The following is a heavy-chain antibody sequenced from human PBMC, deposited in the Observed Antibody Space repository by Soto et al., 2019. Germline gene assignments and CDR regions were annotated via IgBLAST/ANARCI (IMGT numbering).Heavy chain of an antibody. J-gene: IGHJ6*02. CDR3: ARARGYSGYGGYYYYGLDV. V-gene: IGHV1-69*04. D-gene: IGHD5-12*01. Sequence: SVKVSCKASGYTFTSYGISWVRQAPGQGLDWMGRIIPVLDKVDYAEKFQGRVMITADKSTSTAYMELSSLRSEDTAVYYCARARGYSGYGGYYYYGLDVWGQGTIVTVSS. CDR1: GYTFTSYG. CDR2: IIPVLDKV.